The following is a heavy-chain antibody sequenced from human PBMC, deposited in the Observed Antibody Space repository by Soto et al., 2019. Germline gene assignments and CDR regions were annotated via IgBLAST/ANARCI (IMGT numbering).Heavy chain of an antibody. CDR2: INAGNGNT. CDR3: PSASGYYYLDDY. J-gene: IGHJ4*02. CDR1: GYTFTSYA. V-gene: IGHV1-3*05. D-gene: IGHD3-22*01. Sequence: QVQLVQSGAEEKKPGASVKVSCKASGYTFTSYAMHWVRQAPGQRLEWMGWINAGNGNTKYSQKFQGRVTITRDTSASTAYMALSSLRSEDTAVYYCPSASGYYYLDDYCGQGTLVTVSS.